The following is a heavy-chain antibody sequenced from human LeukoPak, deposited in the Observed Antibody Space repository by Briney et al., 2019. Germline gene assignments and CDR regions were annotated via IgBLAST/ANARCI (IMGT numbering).Heavy chain of an antibody. CDR2: IYHSGST. V-gene: IGHV4-4*02. CDR3: ARDLSGGAVAGTSGDF. CDR1: GGSINSSNW. D-gene: IGHD6-19*01. Sequence: SETLSLTCAVSGGSINSSNWWTWVRQPPGKGLEWIGEIYHSGSTNYNPSLKSRVTISVDKSKNQFSLKLSSVTAADTAVYYCARDLSGGAVAGTSGDFWGQGTLVTVSS. J-gene: IGHJ4*02.